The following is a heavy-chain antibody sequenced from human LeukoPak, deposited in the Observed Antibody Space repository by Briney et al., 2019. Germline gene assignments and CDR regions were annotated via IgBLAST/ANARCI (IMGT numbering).Heavy chain of an antibody. Sequence: SGTLSLTCAVSGGSISSSHWWTWVRQPPGKGLEWIGEVYRSGSTNYNPSLKSRVTISGDKSKNQFSLKLGSVTAADTAVYYCARNAGNSDVDYWGQGTLVTVSS. D-gene: IGHD4-23*01. CDR3: ARNAGNSDVDY. V-gene: IGHV4-4*02. CDR2: VYRSGST. CDR1: GGSISSSHW. J-gene: IGHJ4*02.